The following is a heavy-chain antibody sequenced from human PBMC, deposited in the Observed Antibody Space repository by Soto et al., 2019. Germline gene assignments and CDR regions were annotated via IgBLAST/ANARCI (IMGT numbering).Heavy chain of an antibody. J-gene: IGHJ5*02. CDR3: ARVPGYSSSSGEWFDP. CDR2: INPTGAST. V-gene: IGHV1-46*01. Sequence: ASVKVSCKASGYTFTSYYMHWVRQAPGQGLEWMGIINPTGASTNYAQKFQGRVTMTTDTSTSTAYMELRSLRSEDTAVYYCARVPGYSSSSGEWFDPWGQGTLVTVSS. D-gene: IGHD6-6*01. CDR1: GYTFTSYY.